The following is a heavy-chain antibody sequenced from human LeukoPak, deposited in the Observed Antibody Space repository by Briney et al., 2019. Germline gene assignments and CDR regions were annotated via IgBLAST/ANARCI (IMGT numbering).Heavy chain of an antibody. CDR3: ARRDGYCSSTSCYADFYYGMDV. CDR2: IYPGDSDT. V-gene: IGHV5-51*01. CDR1: GYSFTSYW. Sequence: GESLKISCQGSGYSFTSYWIGWVRQMPGKGLEWMGIIYPGDSDTTYSPSFQGQVTISADKSISTAYLQWSSLKASDTAMYYCARRDGYCSSTSCYADFYYGMDVWGQGTTVTVSS. J-gene: IGHJ6*02. D-gene: IGHD2-2*01.